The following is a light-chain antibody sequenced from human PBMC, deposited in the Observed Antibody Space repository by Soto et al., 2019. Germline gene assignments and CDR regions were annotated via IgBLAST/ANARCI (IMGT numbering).Light chain of an antibody. Sequence: DIQMTQSPSTLSASVGDRVTITCRASQSVTKWVAWYQQRPGQAPKVLIWDASSLQRGVPSRFSESGYGTQFTLTISSLQPDDFATYYCQHYNGHSTWSFGQGTKVDIK. V-gene: IGKV1-5*01. CDR1: QSVTKW. CDR3: QHYNGHSTWS. J-gene: IGKJ1*01. CDR2: DAS.